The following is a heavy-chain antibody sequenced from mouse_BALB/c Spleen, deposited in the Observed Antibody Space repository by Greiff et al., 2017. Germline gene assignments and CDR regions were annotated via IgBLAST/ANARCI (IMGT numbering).Heavy chain of an antibody. CDR2: ISSGGSYT. J-gene: IGHJ2*01. CDR3: TRDDYYFDY. CDR1: GFTFSSYT. D-gene: IGHD2-4*01. Sequence: EVQRVESGGGLVKPGGSLKLSCAASGFTFSSYTMSWVRRTPEKRLEWVATISSGGSYTYYPDSVKGRFTISRDNAKNTLYLQMSSLKSEDTAMYYCTRDDYYFDYWGQGTTLTVSS. V-gene: IGHV5-6-4*01.